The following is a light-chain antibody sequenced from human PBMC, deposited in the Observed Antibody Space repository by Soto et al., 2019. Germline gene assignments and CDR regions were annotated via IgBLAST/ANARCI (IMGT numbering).Light chain of an antibody. Sequence: TPAGSVCGSIGEVITISCTGTISDVGTYNYVSWYQHHPGKAPKLIIYEVSNRPSGVSNRFSGSKYGSTASLTISGLQAQDEADYRCNSYTRDSALIFGTGPEVT. J-gene: IGLJ1*01. V-gene: IGLV2-14*01. CDR2: EVS. CDR3: NSYTRDSALI. CDR1: ISDVGTYNY.